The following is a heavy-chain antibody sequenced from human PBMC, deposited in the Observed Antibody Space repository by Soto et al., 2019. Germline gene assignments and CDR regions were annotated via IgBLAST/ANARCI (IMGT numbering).Heavy chain of an antibody. CDR1: GDSISSYY. J-gene: IGHJ4*02. CDR2: IYYSGST. V-gene: IGHV4-59*01. CDR3: ARVLAVAGTFDY. D-gene: IGHD6-19*01. Sequence: SETLSLTCTVSGDSISSYYWSWIRQPPGKGLEWIGYIYYSGSTNYNPSLKSRVTISVDTSKNQFSLKLSSVTAADTAVYYCARVLAVAGTFDYWGQGTLVTVSS.